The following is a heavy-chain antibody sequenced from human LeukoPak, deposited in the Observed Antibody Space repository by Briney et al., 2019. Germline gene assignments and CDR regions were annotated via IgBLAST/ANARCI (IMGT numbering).Heavy chain of an antibody. Sequence: ASVKVSCKASGYTFTGNYMHWVRQAPGQGLEWLGWINPDSGGTDYSQKFQDRVALTRDTSISTAYLELSRLRSGDTAVYYCARGGYSGSWYSDGIDYWGQGTLVTVSS. CDR1: GYTFTGNY. D-gene: IGHD6-13*01. CDR2: INPDSGGT. V-gene: IGHV1-2*02. CDR3: ARGGYSGSWYSDGIDY. J-gene: IGHJ4*02.